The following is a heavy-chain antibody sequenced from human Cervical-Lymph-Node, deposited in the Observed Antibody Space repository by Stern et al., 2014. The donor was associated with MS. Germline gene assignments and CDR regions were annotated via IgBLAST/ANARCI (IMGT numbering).Heavy chain of an antibody. CDR2: FDNTGTT. Sequence: QLQLQESGPGLVKPSETLSLTCTVSGGSITTYYWSWIRQPPGKGLEWIGYFDNTGTTTYNPSLKSRVAILPDISKNQLSLRLTSVTAADTAVYYCARNAVFDYWGQGILVTVSS. D-gene: IGHD2-2*01. CDR3: ARNAVFDY. V-gene: IGHV4-59*01. CDR1: GGSITTYY. J-gene: IGHJ4*02.